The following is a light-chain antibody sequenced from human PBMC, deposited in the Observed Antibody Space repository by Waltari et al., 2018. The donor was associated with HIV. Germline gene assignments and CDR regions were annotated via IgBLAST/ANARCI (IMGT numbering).Light chain of an antibody. CDR2: SNN. Sequence: QSVLTQPPSASGTHGQRVTIPCSGSSPNLGSNTVNWYQQLPGTAPKLLIYSNNQRPSGVPDRFSGSKSGTSASLAISGLQSEDEADYYCAAWDDSLNGYVFGTGTKVTVL. V-gene: IGLV1-44*01. CDR1: SPNLGSNT. CDR3: AAWDDSLNGYV. J-gene: IGLJ1*01.